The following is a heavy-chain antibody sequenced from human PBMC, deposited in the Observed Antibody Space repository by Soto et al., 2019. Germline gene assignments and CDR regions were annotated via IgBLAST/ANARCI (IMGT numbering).Heavy chain of an antibody. CDR3: AKDRRAGGNYGFYSDF. CDR2: SIATGAGT. Sequence: EVQLLESGGGLVQPGGSLRLSCAASGFTFSSYGMTWVRQAPGKGLEWVSFSIATGAGTYYADSVKGRFTISRDNSKNTLYLQMTSRRADATAVYYCAKDRRAGGNYGFYSDFWGQGALVIVSS. V-gene: IGHV3-23*01. CDR1: GFTFSSYG. D-gene: IGHD1-7*01. J-gene: IGHJ4*02.